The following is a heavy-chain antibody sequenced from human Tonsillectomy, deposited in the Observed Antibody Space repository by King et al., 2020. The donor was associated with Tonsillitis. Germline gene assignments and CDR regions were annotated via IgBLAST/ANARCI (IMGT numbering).Heavy chain of an antibody. CDR2: ICPCGSDT. J-gene: IGHJ5*02. V-gene: IGHV5-51*01. Sequence: QLVQSGAEVKKPGESLKISCKGSGYSFTSYWSGWVRQMPGNALDWIGIICPCGSDTRYSPSSQGQVTIPADKSISSAYLQWSSLKASDTAMYYCARRSHNWFDPWGQGTLVTVSS. CDR1: GYSFTSYW. CDR3: ARRSHNWFDP.